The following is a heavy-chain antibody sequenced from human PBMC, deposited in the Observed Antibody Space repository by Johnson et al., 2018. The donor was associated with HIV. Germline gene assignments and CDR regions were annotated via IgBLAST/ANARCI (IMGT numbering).Heavy chain of an antibody. V-gene: IGHV3-20*04. D-gene: IGHD2-21*01. CDR3: TKGIVVGTPHDAFDI. Sequence: VPLVESGGDVVRPGGSLRLSCAASGFTFDDYGMRWVRQAPGKGLEWVSGINWNGVSTGYADSVKGRFTISRDNATNSLYLQMNSLRAEDTALYYCTKGIVVGTPHDAFDIWGQGTMVTVSS. CDR2: INWNGVST. CDR1: GFTFDDYG. J-gene: IGHJ3*02.